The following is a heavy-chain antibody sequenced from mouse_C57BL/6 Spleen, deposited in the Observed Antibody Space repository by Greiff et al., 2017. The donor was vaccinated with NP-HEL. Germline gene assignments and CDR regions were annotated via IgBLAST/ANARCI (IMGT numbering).Heavy chain of an antibody. CDR1: GYTFTTYP. Sequence: VQLQQSGAELVKPGASVKMSCKASGYTFTTYPIEWMKQNHGKSLEWIGNFHPYNDDTKYNEKLKGKATLTVEKSSSTVYLELSRLTSDDSAVYYCATGYYYASSPFAYWGQGTLVTVSA. D-gene: IGHD1-1*01. CDR3: ATGYYYASSPFAY. CDR2: FHPYNDDT. V-gene: IGHV1-47*01. J-gene: IGHJ3*01.